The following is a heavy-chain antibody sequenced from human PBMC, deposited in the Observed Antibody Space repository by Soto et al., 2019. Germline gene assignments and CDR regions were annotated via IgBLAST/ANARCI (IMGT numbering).Heavy chain of an antibody. CDR1: GDTFTSYD. CDR2: MNPNSVNT. CDR3: ARAKTSYGMDV. Sequence: QMQLVQAGAEVKKPGASVKVSCKASGDTFTSYDINWVRQATGQGLEWMGWMNPNSVNTGYAQKFQGRVTMTRNTSISTAYMELSSLRAEDTAVYYCARAKTSYGMDVWGHGTTVTVSS. J-gene: IGHJ6*02. V-gene: IGHV1-8*01.